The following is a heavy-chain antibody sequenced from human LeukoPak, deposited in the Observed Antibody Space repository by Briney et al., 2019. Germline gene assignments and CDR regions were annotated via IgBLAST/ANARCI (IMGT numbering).Heavy chain of an antibody. D-gene: IGHD2-21*02. V-gene: IGHV5-51*01. CDR2: IYPGDSES. CDR1: GYNLLSHW. Sequence: GESLKISCKASGYNLLSHWIAWGRQMPGRGLEWMGVIYPGDSESRYSSSFQGQVAISVDKSINTAYLQWSSLKASDTAIYYCARHSDCGGDCPFDYWGQGTLVTVSS. J-gene: IGHJ4*02. CDR3: ARHSDCGGDCPFDY.